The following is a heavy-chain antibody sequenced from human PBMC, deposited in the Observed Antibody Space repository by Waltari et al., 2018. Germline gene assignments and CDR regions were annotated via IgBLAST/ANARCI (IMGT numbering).Heavy chain of an antibody. D-gene: IGHD3-22*01. CDR2: HYYRGST. CDR1: GGSISSSSYY. Sequence: QLQLQESGPGLVKPSETLSLTCTVSGGSISSSSYYWGWIRQPPGKGLEWIGSHYYRGSTYYNPSLKSRVTISVDTSKNQFSLKLSSVTAADTAVYYCARPDASYYDSSGQAFDIWGQGTMVTVSS. V-gene: IGHV4-39*01. J-gene: IGHJ3*02. CDR3: ARPDASYYDSSGQAFDI.